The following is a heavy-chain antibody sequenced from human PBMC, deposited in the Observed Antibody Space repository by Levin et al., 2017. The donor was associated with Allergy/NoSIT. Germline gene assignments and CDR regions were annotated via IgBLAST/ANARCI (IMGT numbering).Heavy chain of an antibody. J-gene: IGHJ6*02. V-gene: IGHV3-23*01. D-gene: IGHD4-17*01. CDR3: AKGLDYGEARGYGMDV. Sequence: GESLKISCAASGFTFSSYAMSWVRQAPGKGLEWVSAISGSGGSTYYADSVKGRFTISRDNSKNTLYLQMNSLRAEDTAVYYCAKGLDYGEARGYGMDVWGQGTTVTVSS. CDR1: GFTFSSYA. CDR2: ISGSGGST.